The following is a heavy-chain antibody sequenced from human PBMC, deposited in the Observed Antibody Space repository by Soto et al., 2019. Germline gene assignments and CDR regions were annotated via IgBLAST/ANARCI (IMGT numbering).Heavy chain of an antibody. V-gene: IGHV1-69*12. D-gene: IGHD5-12*01. CDR3: ARDQGGTRVYSGHEALDS. Sequence: QVDLVQSGAELKRPGSSVRLSCNASGGTFSILAINWVRLAPGQGFEWMGGIIPRCNKVSFPEKFQGRVTSTADDSTNTAEFDLIRMGFDDDAIYFCARDQGGTRVYSGHEALDSWGQGTLVTVSS. CDR1: GGTFSILA. CDR2: IIPRCNKV. J-gene: IGHJ4*02.